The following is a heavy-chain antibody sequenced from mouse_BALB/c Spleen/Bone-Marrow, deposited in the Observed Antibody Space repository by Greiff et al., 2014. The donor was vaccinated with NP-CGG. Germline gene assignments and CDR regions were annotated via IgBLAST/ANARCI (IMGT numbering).Heavy chain of an antibody. Sequence: EVHLVESGPGLVKPPQSLSLTCSVTGYSITSGYYWNWIRQSPGNKLEWMGYIRYDGNNNYNPSLKNRISITRDTSKNQFFLKLNSVTTEDTATYYCARIPYDGYPSYWGQGTLVTVSA. D-gene: IGHD2-3*01. CDR3: ARIPYDGYPSY. CDR2: IRYDGNN. J-gene: IGHJ3*01. V-gene: IGHV3-6*02. CDR1: GYSITSGYY.